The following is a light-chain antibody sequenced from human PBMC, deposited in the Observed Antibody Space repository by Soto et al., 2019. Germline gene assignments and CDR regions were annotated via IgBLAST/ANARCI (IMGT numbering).Light chain of an antibody. Sequence: QLVLTQSPSASASLGASVKLTCTLSSGHSSYAIAWYQQQPEKGPRYLMNLNSDGSHSKGDGIPDRFSGSSSGAEHYLTISSLQAEDEADYDCQTWGTGAWVFGGGTKLTVL. CDR1: SGHSSYA. CDR3: QTWGTGAWV. CDR2: LNSDGSH. V-gene: IGLV4-69*01. J-gene: IGLJ3*02.